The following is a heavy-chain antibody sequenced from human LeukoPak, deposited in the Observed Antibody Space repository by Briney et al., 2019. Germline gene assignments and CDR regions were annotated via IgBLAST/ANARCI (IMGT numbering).Heavy chain of an antibody. J-gene: IGHJ4*02. CDR1: GFTFNTYA. Sequence: GGSLRLSCAASGFTFNTYAMSWVRQAPGKGLEWVSTISSGGGFTYYSESVKGRFTISRDSSKSTLCLQMNSLRAEDTAVYYCAKDLRIRAGVPDYWGQGTLVTVSS. CDR3: AKDLRIRAGVPDY. CDR2: ISSGGGFT. V-gene: IGHV3-23*01. D-gene: IGHD2-8*01.